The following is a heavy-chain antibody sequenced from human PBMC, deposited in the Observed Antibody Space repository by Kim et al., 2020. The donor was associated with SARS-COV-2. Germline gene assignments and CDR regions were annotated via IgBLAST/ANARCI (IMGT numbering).Heavy chain of an antibody. CDR3: ARRGKVSGSYYNAPYYYYGMDV. Sequence: GESLKISCKGSGYSFTSYWISWVRQMPGKGLEWMGRIDPSDSYTNYSPSFQGHVTISADKSISTAYLQWSSLKASDTAMYYCARRGKVSGSYYNAPYYYYGMDVWGQGTTVTVSS. D-gene: IGHD3-10*01. J-gene: IGHJ6*02. CDR2: IDPSDSYT. V-gene: IGHV5-10-1*01. CDR1: GYSFTSYW.